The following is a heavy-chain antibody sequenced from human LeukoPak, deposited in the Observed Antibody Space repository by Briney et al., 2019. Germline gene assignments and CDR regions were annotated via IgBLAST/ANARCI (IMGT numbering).Heavy chain of an antibody. Sequence: PGGSLRLSCVVSGFTFKTHSMNWVRQAPGKGLEWVSSISSGGTYVDYADSVKGRFTISRDNAKNSLYLQMNSLRAEDTAVFYCARDPGYSNSPYYLDYWGQGTLVTVSS. V-gene: IGHV3-21*01. CDR2: ISSGGTYV. CDR1: GFTFKTHS. J-gene: IGHJ4*02. CDR3: ARDPGYSNSPYYLDY. D-gene: IGHD5-12*01.